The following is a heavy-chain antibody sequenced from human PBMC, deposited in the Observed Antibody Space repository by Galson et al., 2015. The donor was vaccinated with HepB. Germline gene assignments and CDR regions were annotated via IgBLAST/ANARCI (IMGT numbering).Heavy chain of an antibody. V-gene: IGHV1-69*06. CDR3: AREPIPPRVVVPAAIVVMTDAFDI. J-gene: IGHJ3*02. Sequence: SVKVSCKASGGTFSSYAISWVRQAPGQGLEWMGGIIPIFGTANYAQKFQGRVTITADKSTSTAYMELSSLRSEDTAVYYCAREPIPPRVVVPAAIVVMTDAFDIWGQGTMVTVSS. D-gene: IGHD2-2*01. CDR2: IIPIFGTA. CDR1: GGTFSSYA.